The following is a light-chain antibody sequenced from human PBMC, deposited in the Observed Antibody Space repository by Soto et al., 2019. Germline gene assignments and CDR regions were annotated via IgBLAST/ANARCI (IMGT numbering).Light chain of an antibody. V-gene: IGLV2-14*02. CDR1: SSDVGTYNL. CDR2: EGS. CDR3: SSYAGSRTLVL. Sequence: QSALTQPASVSGSPGQSITISCTGTSSDVGTYNLVSWHQHHPGKAPKLIIYEGSKRPSGVSNRFSGSKSGNTASLTISGLQAEDEADYYCSSYAGSRTLVLFGGGTKLTVL. J-gene: IGLJ2*01.